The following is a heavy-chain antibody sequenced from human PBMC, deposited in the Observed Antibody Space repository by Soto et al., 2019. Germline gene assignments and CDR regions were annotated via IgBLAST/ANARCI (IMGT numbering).Heavy chain of an antibody. CDR2: INSDGSST. D-gene: IGHD6-19*01. CDR3: AVAVAGPTAIGY. Sequence: EGQLVESGGGLVQPGGSERLSCAASGFTFSSYWMHWVRQAPGKGLVWVSGINSDGSSTSYADAVKGRFTSSRDNAKNTLYLQMNSLRAEDTAVYYCAVAVAGPTAIGYWGQGTLVTVSS. V-gene: IGHV3-74*01. CDR1: GFTFSSYW. J-gene: IGHJ4*02.